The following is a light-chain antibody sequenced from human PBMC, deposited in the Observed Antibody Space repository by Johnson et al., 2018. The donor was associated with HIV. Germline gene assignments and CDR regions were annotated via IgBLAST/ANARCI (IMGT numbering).Light chain of an antibody. CDR3: GTWDSSLVEGV. CDR2: ENN. V-gene: IGLV1-51*02. Sequence: HSVLTQPPSVSAAPGQKVTISCSGSSSNIGNNYVSWYQQLPGTAPKLLIYENNKRPSGIPDRFSGAKSGKSATLGITGLQTGDEAGYSCGTWDSSLVEGVFGTGTKVTVV. CDR1: SSNIGNNY. J-gene: IGLJ1*01.